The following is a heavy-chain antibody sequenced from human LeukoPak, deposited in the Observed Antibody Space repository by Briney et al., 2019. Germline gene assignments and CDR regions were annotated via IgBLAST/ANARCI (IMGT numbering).Heavy chain of an antibody. CDR3: ARDLGWYYGSGSYSPYGMDV. Sequence: GSLRLSCAASGFTFSSYEMSWVRQAPGKGLEWVSYISSSGSTIYYADSVKGRFTISRDNAKNSLYLQMNSLRAEDTAVYYCARDLGWYYGSGSYSPYGMDVWGKGTTVTVSS. D-gene: IGHD3-10*01. J-gene: IGHJ6*04. V-gene: IGHV3-48*03. CDR2: ISSSGSTI. CDR1: GFTFSSYE.